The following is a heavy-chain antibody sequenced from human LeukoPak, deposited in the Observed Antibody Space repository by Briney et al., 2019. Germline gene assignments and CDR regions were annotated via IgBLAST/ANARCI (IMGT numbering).Heavy chain of an antibody. D-gene: IGHD5-12*01. V-gene: IGHV4-34*01. CDR3: ARGGYSGYDPIDY. Sequence: SETLSLTCAVYGGSFSGYYWSWIRQPPGKGLEWIGEINHSGSTYYNPSLKSRVTISVDRSKNQFSLKLSSVTAADTAMYYCARGGYSGYDPIDYWGQGTLVTVSS. CDR2: INHSGST. CDR1: GGSFSGYY. J-gene: IGHJ4*02.